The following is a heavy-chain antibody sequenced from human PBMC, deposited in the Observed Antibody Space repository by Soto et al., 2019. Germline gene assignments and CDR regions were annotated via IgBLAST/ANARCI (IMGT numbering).Heavy chain of an antibody. V-gene: IGHV3-11*01. J-gene: IGHJ4*02. CDR1: GFTFSDYY. CDR3: ARDNYGILTGLFDY. D-gene: IGHD3-9*01. CDR2: ISSSAGTI. Sequence: GGSLRLSCAASGFTFSDYYMSWIRQAPGKGLEWVSYISSSAGTIYYADSVKGRFTISRDNAKNSLYLQMNSLRAEDTAIYYCARDNYGILTGLFDYWGQGTLVTVPQ.